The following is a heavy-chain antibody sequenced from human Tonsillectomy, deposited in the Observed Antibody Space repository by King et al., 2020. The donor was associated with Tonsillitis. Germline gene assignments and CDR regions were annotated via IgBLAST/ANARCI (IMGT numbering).Heavy chain of an antibody. CDR2: IFLGDSDT. Sequence: QLVQSGAEVKKPGESLKISCKGSGYSFTSYWIGWVRQMPGKGLEWMGIIFLGDSDTRYSPSFQGQVTISADKSISTAYLQWSSLKASDTAIYYCARLNWNGTRAGDYGEFDYWGQGTLVTVSS. CDR3: ARLNWNGTRAGDYGEFDY. CDR1: GYSFTSYW. V-gene: IGHV5-51*01. J-gene: IGHJ4*02. D-gene: IGHD1-1*01.